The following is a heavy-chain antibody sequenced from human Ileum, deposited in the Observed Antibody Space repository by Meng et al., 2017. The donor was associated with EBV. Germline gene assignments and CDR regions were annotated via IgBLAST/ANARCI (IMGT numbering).Heavy chain of an antibody. V-gene: IGHV4-59*08. J-gene: IGHJ4*02. CDR1: GGSISSYY. CDR3: ARGGWSLDY. D-gene: IGHD2-15*01. Sequence: VQLQGAGPGRVEPSETLSLTCTVSGGSISSYYWSWIRQPPGKGLEWIGYIYYSGSTNYDPSLKSRVTISVDTSKNQFSLNLSSVTAADTAVYYCARGGWSLDYWGQGTLVTVSS. CDR2: IYYSGST.